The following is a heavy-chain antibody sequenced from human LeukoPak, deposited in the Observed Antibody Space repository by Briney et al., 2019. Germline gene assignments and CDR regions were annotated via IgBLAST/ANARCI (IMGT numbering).Heavy chain of an antibody. J-gene: IGHJ5*02. CDR1: GGSISSHY. D-gene: IGHD3-9*01. CDR2: IYYSGST. CDR3: ARDLSDYDILESLGWFDP. Sequence: ESSETLSLTCTVSGGSISSHYWSWIRQPPGKGLEWIGYIYYSGSTNYNPSLKSRVTISVDTSKNQFSLKLSSVTAADTAVYYCARDLSDYDILESLGWFDPWGQGTLVTVSS. V-gene: IGHV4-59*11.